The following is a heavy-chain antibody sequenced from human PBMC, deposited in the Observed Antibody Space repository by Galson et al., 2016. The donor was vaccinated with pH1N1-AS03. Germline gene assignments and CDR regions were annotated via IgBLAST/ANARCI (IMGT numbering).Heavy chain of an antibody. J-gene: IGHJ6*02. Sequence: SLRLSCAASGFTFRSFGMHWDRQAPGKGLEWVAVIWYDGSKEEYADSVKGRFTISRDNSKNTLFLQMKSLGVEDTAVYYCARPAHDFGRPYHMDVWGQGTTVTVSS. V-gene: IGHV3-33*01. CDR2: IWYDGSKE. CDR3: ARPAHDFGRPYHMDV. CDR1: GFTFRSFG. D-gene: IGHD3/OR15-3a*01.